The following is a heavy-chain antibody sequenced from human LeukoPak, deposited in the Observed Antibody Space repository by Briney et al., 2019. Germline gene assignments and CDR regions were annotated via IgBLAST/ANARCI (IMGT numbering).Heavy chain of an antibody. CDR3: AKGFVGGAPDY. CDR2: ISGDGGST. D-gene: IGHD1-26*01. Sequence: GGSLRLSCAASGLTVSSNYMSWVRQAPGKGLEWVSLISGDGGSTYYADSVKGRFSISRDNSKHSLYLQMNSLRTEDTALYYCAKGFVGGAPDYWGQGTLVTVSS. J-gene: IGHJ4*02. V-gene: IGHV3-43*02. CDR1: GLTVSSNY.